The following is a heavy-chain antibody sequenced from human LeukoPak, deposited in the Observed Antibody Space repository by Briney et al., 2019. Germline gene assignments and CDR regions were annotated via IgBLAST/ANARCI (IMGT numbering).Heavy chain of an antibody. CDR3: AKEHILTGYSDY. J-gene: IGHJ4*02. Sequence: GGSLRLSCAASGFTFSSYAMSWVRQAPGKGLEWVSPISADGRSTYYADSVQGRFTISRDNSKNTLYLQMNRLRAEDTAVYYCAKEHILTGYSDYWGQGTLVTVSS. V-gene: IGHV3-23*01. CDR1: GFTFSSYA. CDR2: ISADGRST. D-gene: IGHD3-9*01.